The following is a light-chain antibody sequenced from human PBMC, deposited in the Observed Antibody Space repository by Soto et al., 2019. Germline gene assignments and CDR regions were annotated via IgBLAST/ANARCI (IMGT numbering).Light chain of an antibody. CDR1: QSVSSN. CDR3: QQYIRWPLT. Sequence: EIVITQSPATLSVSPGERATLSCRASQSVSSNLAWYQQKPGQAPSLLIYGASTRATGTPARFSGSGSGTEFTLTISSLQSEDFAVYYCQQYIRWPLTLGGGTKVDIK. CDR2: GAS. J-gene: IGKJ4*01. V-gene: IGKV3-15*01.